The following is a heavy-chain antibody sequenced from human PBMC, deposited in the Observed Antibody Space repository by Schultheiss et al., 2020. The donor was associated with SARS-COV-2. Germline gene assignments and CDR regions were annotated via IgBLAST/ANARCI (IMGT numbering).Heavy chain of an antibody. D-gene: IGHD3-10*01. V-gene: IGHV3-13*05. CDR2: IGTAGDP. J-gene: IGHJ4*02. CDR3: ARHLGETGDAPYFDY. CDR1: GFTFSSYD. Sequence: GGSLRLSCAASGFTFSSYDMHWVRQATGKGLEWVSAIGTAGDPYYPGSVKGRFTISRDNAKNSLYLQMNSLRAEDTAVYYCARHLGETGDAPYFDYWGQGTLVTVSS.